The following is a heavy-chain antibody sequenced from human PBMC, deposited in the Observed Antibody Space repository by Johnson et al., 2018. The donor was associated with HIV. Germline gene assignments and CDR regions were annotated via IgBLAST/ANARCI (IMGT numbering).Heavy chain of an antibody. Sequence: VQLLESGGGVVQPGRSLRLSCAASGFIFSSYGMHWVRQAPGQGLEWVAVIWYDGSNTYYADSVKGRFTISRDNSKNTVYLQMNSLRAEDTAVYYCASQIVVVTADDAFDIWGQGTRVTVSS. CDR1: GFIFSSYG. V-gene: IGHV3-33*01. CDR3: ASQIVVVTADDAFDI. J-gene: IGHJ3*02. CDR2: IWYDGSNT. D-gene: IGHD2-21*02.